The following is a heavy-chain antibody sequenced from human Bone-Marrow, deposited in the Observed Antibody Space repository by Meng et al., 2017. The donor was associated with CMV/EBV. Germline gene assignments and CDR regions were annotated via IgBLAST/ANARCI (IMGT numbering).Heavy chain of an antibody. Sequence: GGSLRLSCAASGFTFSSYAMSWVRQAPGKGLEWVSSISSSSSYIYYADSVKGRFTISRDNAKNSLYLQMNSLRAEDTAVYYCARGPWDYDFWSGYYTGAKGYFDYWGQGTLVTVSS. CDR1: GFTFSSYA. D-gene: IGHD3-3*01. V-gene: IGHV3-21*01. CDR3: ARGPWDYDFWSGYYTGAKGYFDY. CDR2: ISSSSSYI. J-gene: IGHJ4*02.